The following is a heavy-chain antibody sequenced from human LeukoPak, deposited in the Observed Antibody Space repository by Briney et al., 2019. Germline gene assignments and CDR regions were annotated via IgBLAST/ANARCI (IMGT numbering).Heavy chain of an antibody. Sequence: GGSLRLSCAASGFTFSSNWMSWVRQAPGKGLEWVANIRQDGSDKYYMDSVKGRFTISRDNAKNSLSLQMNSLRVEDTAVYYCARDGDCGDGGCYPHFDWGGQGVRATVS. J-gene: IGHJ4*02. CDR3: ARDGDCGDGGCYPHFDW. CDR2: IRQDGSDK. CDR1: GFTFSSNW. D-gene: IGHD2-15*01. V-gene: IGHV3-7*01.